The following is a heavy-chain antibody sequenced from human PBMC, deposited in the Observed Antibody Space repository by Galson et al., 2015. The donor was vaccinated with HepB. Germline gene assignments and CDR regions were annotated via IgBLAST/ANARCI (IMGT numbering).Heavy chain of an antibody. V-gene: IGHV1-58*01. D-gene: IGHD2-2*01. J-gene: IGHJ6*02. CDR3: AADYCSSTSCPPYYYYYGMDV. CDR1: GFTFTSSA. Sequence: SVKVSCKASGFTFTSSAVQWVRQARGQRLEWIGWIVVGSGNTNYAQKFQERVTITRDMSTSTAYMELSSLRSEDTAVYYCAADYCSSTSCPPYYYYYGMDVWGQGTTVTVSS. CDR2: IVVGSGNT.